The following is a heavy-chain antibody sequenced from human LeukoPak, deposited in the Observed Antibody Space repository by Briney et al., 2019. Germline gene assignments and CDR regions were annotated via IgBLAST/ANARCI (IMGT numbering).Heavy chain of an antibody. CDR2: IYHNGNT. J-gene: IGHJ3*02. Sequence: PSETLSLTCAVSGYSISSGRYWGWFRQPPGKGLEWIASIYHNGNTYHNPSLGSRVTISSDTSRNQFSLQLYSVTAADTALYYCARATLAGYTSGWSLGASDIWGQGTKVTVSP. D-gene: IGHD6-19*01. V-gene: IGHV4-38-2*01. CDR3: ARATLAGYTSGWSLGASDI. CDR1: GYSISSGRY.